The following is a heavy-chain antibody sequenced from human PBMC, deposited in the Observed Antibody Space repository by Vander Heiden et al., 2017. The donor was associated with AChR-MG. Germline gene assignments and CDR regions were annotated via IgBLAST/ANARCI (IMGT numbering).Heavy chain of an antibody. J-gene: IGHJ4*02. V-gene: IGHV3-23*01. D-gene: IGHD3-3*01. CDR2: ISGSGGST. Sequence: EVQLLESGGGLVQPGGSLRLPCAASGFTFRGYAMSWVRQAPGKGLEWVSAISGSGGSTYYADSVKGRFTISRDNSKNTLYLQMNSLRAEDTAVYYCAKMRFLERLFTTFDYWGQGTLVTVSS. CDR1: GFTFRGYA. CDR3: AKMRFLERLFTTFDY.